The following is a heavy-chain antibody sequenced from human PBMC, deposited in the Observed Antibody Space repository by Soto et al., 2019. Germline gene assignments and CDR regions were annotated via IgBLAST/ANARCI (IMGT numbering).Heavy chain of an antibody. D-gene: IGHD4-4*01. CDR3: ARIGPLTTNYGRDV. CDR1: EFTFSSHG. V-gene: IGHV3-33*01. Sequence: QVQLVESGGGVVQPGRSLRLTCVASEFTFSSHGMHWVRQAPGKGLEWVAVIWYDGSNKYYADSVKGRFTISRDNFKNTLYLQMDSLRAEDTAVYYCARIGPLTTNYGRDVWGQGTAVTVSS. J-gene: IGHJ6*02. CDR2: IWYDGSNK.